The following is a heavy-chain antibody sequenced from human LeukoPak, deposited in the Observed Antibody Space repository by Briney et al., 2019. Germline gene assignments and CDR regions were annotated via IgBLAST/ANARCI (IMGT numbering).Heavy chain of an antibody. J-gene: IGHJ6*04. Sequence: ASVKVSSTASGYTFTIYYMHWVRQAPGQGLESMGVINPSSGSRNYAQKFQGRVTMTRDTSTSTVYMELSSLRSEDTAVSYCARSLGYCSSTSCSPGRYYGMDVWGKGTTVTVSS. CDR1: GYTFTIYY. CDR3: ARSLGYCSSTSCSPGRYYGMDV. D-gene: IGHD2-2*01. CDR2: INPSSGSR. V-gene: IGHV1-46*01.